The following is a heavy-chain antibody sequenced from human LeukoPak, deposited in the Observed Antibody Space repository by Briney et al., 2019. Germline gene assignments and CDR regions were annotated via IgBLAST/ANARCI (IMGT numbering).Heavy chain of an antibody. CDR3: TRGGEEPFDY. D-gene: IGHD3-10*01. V-gene: IGHV3-74*01. CDR1: GFTFSNSA. J-gene: IGHJ4*02. CDR2: INVEGTTT. Sequence: GGSLRLSCAASGFTFSNSAMSWVRQAPGKGLVWVSRINVEGTTTTYADSVEGRFTISRDENTLYLQMNHLRVDDTAVYYCTRGGEEPFDYWGQGTLVTVSS.